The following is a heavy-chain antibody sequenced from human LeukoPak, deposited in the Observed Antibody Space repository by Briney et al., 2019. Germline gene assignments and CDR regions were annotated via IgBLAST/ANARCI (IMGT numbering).Heavy chain of an antibody. V-gene: IGHV3-48*03. Sequence: PGGSLRLSCAASGFTFSSYEMNWVRQAPGKGLEWVSYISSSGSTIYYADSAKGRFTISRDNAKNTLYLQMNSLRAEDTAVYYCARMSAVAGGLDYWGQGTLVTVSS. CDR3: ARMSAVAGGLDY. CDR1: GFTFSSYE. CDR2: ISSSGSTI. J-gene: IGHJ4*02. D-gene: IGHD6-19*01.